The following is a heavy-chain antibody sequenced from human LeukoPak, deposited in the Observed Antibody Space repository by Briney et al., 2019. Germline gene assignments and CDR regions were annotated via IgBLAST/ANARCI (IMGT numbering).Heavy chain of an antibody. CDR2: INHSGST. D-gene: IGHD6-19*01. J-gene: IGHJ3*02. CDR1: GGSFSGYY. CDR3: AREGGSGWYAFDI. Sequence: PSETLSLTCAVYGGSFSGYYWSWIRQPPGKGLEWIGEINHSGSTNYSPSLKSRVTISVDTSKNQFSLKLSSVTAADTAVYYCAREGGSGWYAFDIWGQGTMVTVSS. V-gene: IGHV4-34*01.